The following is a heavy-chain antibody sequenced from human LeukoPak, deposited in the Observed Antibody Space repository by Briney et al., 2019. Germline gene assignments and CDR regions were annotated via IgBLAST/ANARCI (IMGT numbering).Heavy chain of an antibody. D-gene: IGHD3-3*02. J-gene: IGHJ4*02. CDR2: IYISGST. CDR3: ARSHFWSGYEDYYFDY. CDR1: GGSISNYY. V-gene: IGHV4-4*07. Sequence: SETLSLTCTVSGGSISNYYWSWIRQPAGKGLEWIGRIYISGSTNYNPSLKSRVTMSVDTSKNQFSLKLSSMTAADTAVYYCARSHFWSGYEDYYFDYWGQGTLVTVSS.